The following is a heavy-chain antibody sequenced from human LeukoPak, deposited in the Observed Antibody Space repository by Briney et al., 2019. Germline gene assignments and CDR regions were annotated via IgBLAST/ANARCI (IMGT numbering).Heavy chain of an antibody. D-gene: IGHD1-1*01. CDR1: GFTFGDYA. V-gene: IGHV3-49*03. CDR3: TRARGAYNLYDY. J-gene: IGHJ4*02. Sequence: GGSLRLSCTASGFTFGDYAMSWIHQAPGKGLEWVGFIRSKAYGETADYAASVKGRFTISRDDSKAIAYLQMNSLKTEDTAVYHCTRARGAYNLYDYWGQGTLVTVSS. CDR2: IRSKAYGETA.